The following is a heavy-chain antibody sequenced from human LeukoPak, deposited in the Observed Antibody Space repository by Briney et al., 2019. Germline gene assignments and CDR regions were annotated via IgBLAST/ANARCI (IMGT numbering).Heavy chain of an antibody. CDR1: GYTFTSYG. V-gene: IGHV1-46*01. D-gene: IGHD1-26*01. CDR3: ARGIVGAPGGFDY. Sequence: ASVKVSCKASGYTFTSYGITWVRQAPGQGLEWMGIINPSGGSTSYAQKFQGRVTMTRDTSTSTVYMELSSLRSEDTAVYYCARGIVGAPGGFDYWGQGTLVTVSS. CDR2: INPSGGST. J-gene: IGHJ4*02.